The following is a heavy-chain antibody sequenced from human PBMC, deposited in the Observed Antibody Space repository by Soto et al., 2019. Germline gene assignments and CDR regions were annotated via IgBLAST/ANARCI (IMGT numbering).Heavy chain of an antibody. CDR2: IIPIFGTA. V-gene: IGHV1-69*06. CDR1: GGTFSSYA. Sequence: QVQLVQSGAEVKKPGSSVKVSCKASGGTFSSYAISWVRQAPGQGLEWMGGIIPIFGTANYAQKFQGRVTITADKSTSTAYMELSSLRSEDTAVYYCAKAVNSGWNNYYYYGMDVWGQGTTVTVSS. D-gene: IGHD6-19*01. CDR3: AKAVNSGWNNYYYYGMDV. J-gene: IGHJ6*02.